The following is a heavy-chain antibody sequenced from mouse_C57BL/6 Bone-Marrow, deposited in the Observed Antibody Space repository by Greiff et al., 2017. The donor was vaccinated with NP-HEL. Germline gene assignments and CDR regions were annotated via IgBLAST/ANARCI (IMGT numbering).Heavy chain of an antibody. Sequence: QVQLQQPGAELVKPGASVKLSCKASGYTFTSYWMQWVKQRPGQGLEWIGEIDPSDSYTNYNQKFKGKATLTVDKSSSTAYMQLSSLTSEDSAVYYCARSVGATSDYWGQGTTLTVSS. CDR3: ARSVGATSDY. CDR2: IDPSDSYT. J-gene: IGHJ2*01. V-gene: IGHV1-50*01. D-gene: IGHD1-1*01. CDR1: GYTFTSYW.